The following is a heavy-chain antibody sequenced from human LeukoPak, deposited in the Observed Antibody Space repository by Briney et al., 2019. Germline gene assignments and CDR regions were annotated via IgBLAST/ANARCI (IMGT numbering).Heavy chain of an antibody. CDR2: IYYSGST. J-gene: IGHJ5*02. CDR3: ALLAAAGDWFDP. CDR1: GGSISSYY. Sequence: SETLSLTCTVSGGSISSYYWSWIRQPPGKGLEWIGYIYYSGSTNYNPSLKSRVTISVDASKNQFSLKLSSVTAADTAVYYCALLAAAGDWFDPWGQGTLVTVSS. V-gene: IGHV4-59*08. D-gene: IGHD6-13*01.